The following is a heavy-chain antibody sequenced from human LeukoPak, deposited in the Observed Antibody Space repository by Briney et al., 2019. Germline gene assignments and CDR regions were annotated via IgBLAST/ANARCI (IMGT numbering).Heavy chain of an antibody. D-gene: IGHD3-22*01. J-gene: IGHJ5*02. Sequence: GGSLRLSCAASGFTFSSYGMHWVRQAPGKGLEWVAVISYDGSNKYYADSVKGRFTISRDNSKNTLYLQMNSLRAEDTAVYYCAKDSYYYDSSGYYYNWFDPWGQGTLVTVSS. V-gene: IGHV3-30*18. CDR1: GFTFSSYG. CDR2: ISYDGSNK. CDR3: AKDSYYYDSSGYYYNWFDP.